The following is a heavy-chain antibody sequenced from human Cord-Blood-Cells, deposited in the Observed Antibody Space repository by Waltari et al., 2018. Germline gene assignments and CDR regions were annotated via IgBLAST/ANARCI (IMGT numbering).Heavy chain of an antibody. Sequence: QVQLQQWGAGLLKPSETLSLTCAVYGGSFSGSSWSWIRQPPGKGLEWIGEINHSVSTNYNPSLKSRVTISVDTSKNQFSLKLSSVTAADTAVYYCARSGSRVVRGVISHWGQGTLVTVSS. J-gene: IGHJ4*02. CDR2: INHSVST. D-gene: IGHD3-10*01. V-gene: IGHV4-34*01. CDR1: GGSFSGSS. CDR3: ARSGSRVVRGVISH.